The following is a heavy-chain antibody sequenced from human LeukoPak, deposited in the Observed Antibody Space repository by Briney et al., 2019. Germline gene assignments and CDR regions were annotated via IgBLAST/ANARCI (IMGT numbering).Heavy chain of an antibody. D-gene: IGHD3-3*01. CDR2: IYYSGST. V-gene: IGHV4-59*01. CDR3: ARETSITIFGVVTATYDAFDI. CDR1: GGSISSYY. Sequence: PSETLSLTCTVSGGSISSYYWSWIRQPPGKGLEWIGYIYYSGSTNYNPSLKSRVTISVDTSKNQFSLKLSSVTAADTAAYYCARETSITIFGVVTATYDAFDIWGQGTMVTVSS. J-gene: IGHJ3*02.